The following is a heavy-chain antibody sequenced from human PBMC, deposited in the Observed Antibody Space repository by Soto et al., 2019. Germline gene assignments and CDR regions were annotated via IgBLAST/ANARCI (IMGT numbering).Heavy chain of an antibody. CDR1: GGSISGYY. V-gene: IGHV4-4*07. CDR2: IYASGNT. J-gene: IGHJ3*01. CDR3: ARVGRTRATVTTDAFDV. Sequence: QVQLQESGPGLVKPSETLSLTCTVSGGSISGYYWSWIRQPAGKRLEWIGRIYASGNTNKNPSLKRRVTVSVDTSKNQFSLRLNSVTAADTAVYYCARVGRTRATVTTDAFDVWGQGTKVTVSS. D-gene: IGHD4-17*01.